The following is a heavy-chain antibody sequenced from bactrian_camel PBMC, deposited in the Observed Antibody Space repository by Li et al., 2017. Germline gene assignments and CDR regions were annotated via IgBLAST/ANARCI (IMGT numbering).Heavy chain of an antibody. CDR2: IYSDGSNT. V-gene: IGHV3S7*01. CDR1: GFTFGDPD. J-gene: IGHJ4*01. Sequence: QLVESGGGSVQAGGSLRLSCKVSGFTFGDPDTGWFRQAPGKGLEWMSGIYSDGSNTYYADSVKGRFTISRDNAKNTLYLQMNSLKLEDTAVYYCAAANSGFCYYERLQPHYWGQGTQVTVS. D-gene: IGHD1*01. CDR3: AAANSGFCYYERLQPHY.